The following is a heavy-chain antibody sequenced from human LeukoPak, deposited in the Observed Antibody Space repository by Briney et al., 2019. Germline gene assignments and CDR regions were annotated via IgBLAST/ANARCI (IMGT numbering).Heavy chain of an antibody. CDR2: TYPGDADT. D-gene: IGHD3-22*01. CDR1: GYSFTSYW. Sequence: GESLKISCKGSGYSFTSYWIGWVRQMPGKGLEWVGMTYPGDADTRYSPPFQGQVTISADKSISTAYLQWSSLKASDTAMYYCARRPYDSSGYYRDGAFDIWGQGTMVTVSS. CDR3: ARRPYDSSGYYRDGAFDI. V-gene: IGHV5-51*01. J-gene: IGHJ3*02.